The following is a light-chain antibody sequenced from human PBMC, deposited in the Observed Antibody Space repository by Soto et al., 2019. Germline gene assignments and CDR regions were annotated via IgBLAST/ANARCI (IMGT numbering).Light chain of an antibody. Sequence: EIVLTQSPGTLSLSPGERATLSCRASQSVSSRYLAWYQQTPGQAPRLLIYGAANRATGIPDTFSGSGSGTDVTLTISRLEPEDFAVYFCQQYGSSPPFTFGQGTKVEIK. J-gene: IGKJ2*01. CDR3: QQYGSSPPFT. CDR2: GAA. V-gene: IGKV3-20*01. CDR1: QSVSSRY.